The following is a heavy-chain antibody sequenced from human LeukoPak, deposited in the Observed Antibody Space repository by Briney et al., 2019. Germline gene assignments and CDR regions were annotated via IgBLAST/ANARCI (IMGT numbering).Heavy chain of an antibody. D-gene: IGHD3-10*01. CDR3: ARDLGFGESDAFDI. CDR1: GGSISSSNW. CDR2: IYHSGST. Sequence: PSETLSLTCAVSGGSISSSNWWSWVRQPPGKGLEWIGEIYHSGSTYYNPSPKSRVTISVDKSKNQFSLKLSSVTVADTAVYYCARDLGFGESDAFDIWGQGTMVTVSS. V-gene: IGHV4-4*02. J-gene: IGHJ3*02.